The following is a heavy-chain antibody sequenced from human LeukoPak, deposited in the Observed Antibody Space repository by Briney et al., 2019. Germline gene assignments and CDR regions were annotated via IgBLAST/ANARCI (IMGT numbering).Heavy chain of an antibody. Sequence: PSETLSLTCTVSGGSINNRDYFWGWIRQLPGMGLEFIGNVYYSGITYYNPSLKSRVTISMDMSKNQFSLKLTSVTAADTAVYYCARREQIYWYFDLWGRGTLVTVSS. CDR1: GGSINNRDYF. J-gene: IGHJ2*01. CDR2: VYYSGIT. CDR3: ARREQIYWYFDL. V-gene: IGHV4-39*07.